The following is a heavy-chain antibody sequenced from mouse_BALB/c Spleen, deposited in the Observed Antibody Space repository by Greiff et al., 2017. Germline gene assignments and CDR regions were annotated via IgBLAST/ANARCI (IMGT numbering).Heavy chain of an antibody. Sequence: QVQLQQSGAELARPGASVKLSCKASGYTFTSYWMQWVKQRPGQGLEWIGAIYPGDGDTRYTQKFKGKATLTAEKSSSTAYMQLSSLASEDSAVYYCARGDGSSPFEYWGQGTLVTVSA. CDR2: IYPGDGDT. D-gene: IGHD1-1*01. J-gene: IGHJ3*01. CDR3: ARGDGSSPFEY. CDR1: GYTFTSYW. V-gene: IGHV1-87*01.